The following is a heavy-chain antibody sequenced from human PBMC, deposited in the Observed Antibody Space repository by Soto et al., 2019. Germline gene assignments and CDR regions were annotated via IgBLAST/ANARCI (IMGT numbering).Heavy chain of an antibody. CDR2: IYHRGST. CDR1: GGSISSGGYS. Sequence: QLQLQESGSGLVKPSQTLSLTCAVSGGSISSGGYSWSWIRQPPGKGLEWIEYIYHRGSTYYNPSLKSRVTISVDRSKNQFSLKLSSVTAADTAVYYCAREITIFGVTSRGGWFDPWGQGTLVTVSS. CDR3: AREITIFGVTSRGGWFDP. J-gene: IGHJ5*02. D-gene: IGHD3-3*01. V-gene: IGHV4-30-2*01.